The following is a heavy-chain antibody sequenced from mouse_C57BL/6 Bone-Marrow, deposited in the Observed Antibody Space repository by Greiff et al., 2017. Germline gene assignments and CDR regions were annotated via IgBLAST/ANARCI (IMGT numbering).Heavy chain of an antibody. J-gene: IGHJ1*03. CDR2: FYPGSGSI. Sequence: VKLVESGAELVKPGASVKLSCKASGYTFTEYTIHWVKQRSGQGLEWIGWFYPGSGSIKYNEKFKDKATLTADKSSSTVYMELSRLTSEDSAVYFCARHGYYYGSSTYWYFDVWGTGTTVTVSS. CDR1: GYTFTEYT. V-gene: IGHV1-62-2*01. D-gene: IGHD1-1*01. CDR3: ARHGYYYGSSTYWYFDV.